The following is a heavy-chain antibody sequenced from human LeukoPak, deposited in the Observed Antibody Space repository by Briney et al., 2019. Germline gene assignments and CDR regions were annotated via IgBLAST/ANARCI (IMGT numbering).Heavy chain of an antibody. J-gene: IGHJ3*02. Sequence: RASETLSLTCTVSGGSISSSSYYWGWIRQPPGKGLEWIGSIYYSGSTYYNPSLKSRVTISVDTSKNQFSLKLSSVTAADTAVYYCARDPYGGKLRAFDIWGQGTMVTVSS. CDR2: IYYSGST. CDR3: ARDPYGGKLRAFDI. D-gene: IGHD4-23*01. V-gene: IGHV4-39*07. CDR1: GGSISSSSYY.